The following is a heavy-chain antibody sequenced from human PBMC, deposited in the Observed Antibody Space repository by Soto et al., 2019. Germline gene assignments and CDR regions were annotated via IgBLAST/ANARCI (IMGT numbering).Heavy chain of an antibody. CDR3: AKVDGSGWSIYFDY. V-gene: IGHV1-46*01. Sequence: ASVKVSCKASGYTFTSYYTNWVRQAPGQGLEWLGIINPSGGYTTYAQRFLGRVTISRDNSKNTLYLQMNSLRAEDTAVYYCAKVDGSGWSIYFDYWGQGTLVTVSS. CDR1: GYTFTSYY. D-gene: IGHD6-19*01. J-gene: IGHJ4*02. CDR2: INPSGGYT.